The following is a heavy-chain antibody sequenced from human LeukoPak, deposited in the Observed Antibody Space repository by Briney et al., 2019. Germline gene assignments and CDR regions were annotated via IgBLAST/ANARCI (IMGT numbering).Heavy chain of an antibody. CDR1: GYTFTSYG. Sequence: ASVKVSCKASGYTFTSYGISWVRQAPGQGLEWMGWISAYNGNTNYAQKFQGSVTMTTDTSTSIAYMELRSLRSDDTAVYYCARVSRGGSSSSAGMDYGGQGTRVTVSS. V-gene: IGHV1-18*01. D-gene: IGHD6-6*01. CDR2: ISAYNGNT. CDR3: ARVSRGGSSSSAGMDY. J-gene: IGHJ4*02.